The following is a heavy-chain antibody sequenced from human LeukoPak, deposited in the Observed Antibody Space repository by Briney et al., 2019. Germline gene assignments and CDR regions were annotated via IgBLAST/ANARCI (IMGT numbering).Heavy chain of an antibody. V-gene: IGHV3-23*01. CDR1: GFTFSNAW. J-gene: IGHJ5*02. Sequence: PGGSLRLSCAASGFTFSNAWVSWVRQAPGKGLEWVSAISGSGGSTYYADSVKGRFTISRDNSKNTLYLQMNSLRAEDTAVYYCASSVLLSSWGQGTLVTVSS. D-gene: IGHD3-10*01. CDR2: ISGSGGST. CDR3: ASSVLLSS.